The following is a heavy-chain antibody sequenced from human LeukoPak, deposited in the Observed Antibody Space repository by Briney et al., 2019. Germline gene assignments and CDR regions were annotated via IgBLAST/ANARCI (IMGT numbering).Heavy chain of an antibody. D-gene: IGHD2-2*01. CDR1: GYPFSNYG. CDR2: ISSYSGKT. V-gene: IGHV1-18*01. CDR3: ARDFWVRHSAPAPKDL. Sequence: ASVKVSCKASGYPFSNYGISWVRQAPGRGLEWMGWISSYSGKTKYAQRFQGRVIMTTDTSTSTAYMELRSLRSDDTAVFYCARDFWVRHSAPAPKDLWGQGTLVTVSS. J-gene: IGHJ5*02.